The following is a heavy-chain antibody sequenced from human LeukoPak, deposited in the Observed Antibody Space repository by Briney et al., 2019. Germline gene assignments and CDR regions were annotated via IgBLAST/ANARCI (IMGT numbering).Heavy chain of an antibody. CDR1: GFTFRSYG. J-gene: IGHJ4*02. CDR2: ISDDGGNK. CDR3: ANLVVVAATYLNY. V-gene: IGHV3-30*02. D-gene: IGHD2-15*01. Sequence: GGSLRLSCAASGFTFRSYGMNWVRQAPGKGLEGVACISDDGGNKDYAETVKGRFTISRDNSKNTLYMQMNSLRAEDTAVYYCANLVVVAATYLNYWGQGTLVTVSS.